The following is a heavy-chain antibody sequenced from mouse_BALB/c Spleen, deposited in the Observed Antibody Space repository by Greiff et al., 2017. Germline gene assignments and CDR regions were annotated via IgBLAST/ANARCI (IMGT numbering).Heavy chain of an antibody. J-gene: IGHJ4*01. CDR3: AREGFMYDYYAMDY. Sequence: QVQLQQSAAELARPGASVKMSCKASGYTFTSYTMHWVKQRPGQGLEWIGYINPSSGYTEYNQKFKDKTTLTADKSSSTAYMQLSSLTSEDSAVYYCAREGFMYDYYAMDYWGQGTSVTVSS. D-gene: IGHD3-3*01. CDR1: GYTFTSYT. CDR2: INPSSGYT. V-gene: IGHV1-4*02.